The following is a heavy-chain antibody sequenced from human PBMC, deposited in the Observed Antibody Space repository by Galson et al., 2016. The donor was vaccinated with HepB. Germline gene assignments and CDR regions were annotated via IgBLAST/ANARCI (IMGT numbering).Heavy chain of an antibody. D-gene: IGHD2-15*01. V-gene: IGHV5-51*01. CDR1: GYRFTSFW. Sequence: QSGAEVKKPGESLKISCKGSGYRFTSFWIGWVRQMPGKGLEWMGLIYPDDSDTRYSPSFQGQVTISADKSINTAYLQWSSLKASDTAFYYCARSLGSRAYSGPAPNYFDSWGQGTLVTVSS. J-gene: IGHJ4*02. CDR3: ARSLGSRAYSGPAPNYFDS. CDR2: IYPDDSDT.